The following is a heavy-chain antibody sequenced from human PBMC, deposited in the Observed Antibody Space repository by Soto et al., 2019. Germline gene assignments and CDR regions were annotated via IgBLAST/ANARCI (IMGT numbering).Heavy chain of an antibody. CDR1: GFTISVYS. D-gene: IGHD6-19*01. Sequence: EVQLVESGGGLVQPGGSLRLSCAASGFTISVYSMNWIRQAPGKGLQWVSYMTSDMKTIHYADSVQGRFTISRDNAKNLVYLQMTSLRDEDTAMYYCARSVEGHFDYWGQGALVTVSS. CDR2: MTSDMKTI. CDR3: ARSVEGHFDY. J-gene: IGHJ4*02. V-gene: IGHV3-48*02.